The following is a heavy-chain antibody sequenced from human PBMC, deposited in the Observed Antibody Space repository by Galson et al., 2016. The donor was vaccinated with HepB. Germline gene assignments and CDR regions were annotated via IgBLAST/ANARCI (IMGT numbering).Heavy chain of an antibody. Sequence: SLRLSCAASGFTFSSYNMNWVRQAPGKGLEWVSSISGSNGFIYYADSVKGGFTISRDNAENSLHLQMNSLRAADTAWYFCARDLDSRYYYSYHVMHVWGQGTTVTVSS. J-gene: IGHJ6*02. D-gene: IGHD3-22*01. CDR3: ARDLDSRYYYSYHVMHV. V-gene: IGHV3-21*01. CDR2: ISGSNGFI. CDR1: GFTFSSYN.